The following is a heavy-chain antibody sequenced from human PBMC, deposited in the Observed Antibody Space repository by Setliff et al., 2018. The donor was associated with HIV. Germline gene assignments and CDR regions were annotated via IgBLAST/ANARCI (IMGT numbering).Heavy chain of an antibody. CDR2: ILYGGTT. Sequence: SETLSLTCTVSGGSMSSYYWSWIRQPPGKGLEWIGNILYGGTTYYSPSLESRVTMSVDTSKNQFSLRVRSVTAADTAVYYCARVVKGYNWNYFDYWGQGTLVTVSS. CDR3: ARVVKGYNWNYFDY. CDR1: GGSMSSYY. V-gene: IGHV4-59*12. D-gene: IGHD1-20*01. J-gene: IGHJ4*02.